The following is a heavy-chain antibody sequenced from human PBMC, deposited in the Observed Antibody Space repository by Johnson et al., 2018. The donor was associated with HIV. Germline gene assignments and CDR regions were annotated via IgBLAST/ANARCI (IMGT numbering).Heavy chain of an antibody. Sequence: VQLVESGGGLVQPGGSLRLSCAASGFTFSSYWMSWVRQAPGTGLEWVANIKQDGSETYYADSVKGRFTISRDNSMTTLYIQMNSLRAEDTAVYYCARDSPTGAVAGTGVAFDMWGQGTMVTVSS. J-gene: IGHJ3*02. CDR3: ARDSPTGAVAGTGVAFDM. CDR1: GFTFSSYW. CDR2: IKQDGSET. V-gene: IGHV3-7*01. D-gene: IGHD6-13*01.